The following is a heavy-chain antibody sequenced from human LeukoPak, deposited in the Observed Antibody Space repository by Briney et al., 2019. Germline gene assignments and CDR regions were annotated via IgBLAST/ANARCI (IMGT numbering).Heavy chain of an antibody. CDR3: ARDKDA. CDR1: GLTVSNNY. CDR2: IYSDGTT. Sequence: GGSLRLSCVVSGLTVSNNYMSWVRQAPGKGLAWVSVIYSDGTTRNADSVKGRFTISRDNSKNTVYLQMDSLRAEDTAVYYCARDKDAWGQGTLVTVSS. J-gene: IGHJ5*02. V-gene: IGHV3-66*01.